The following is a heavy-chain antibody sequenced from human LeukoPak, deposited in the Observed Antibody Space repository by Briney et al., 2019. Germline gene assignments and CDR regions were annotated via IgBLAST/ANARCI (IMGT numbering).Heavy chain of an antibody. CDR2: MNPNSGST. Sequence: VSVKVSCKASGYTFTSYDINWVRQATGQGLEWMGWMNPNSGSTGYAQKFQGRVTVTRNTSISTAYMELSSLRSEDTAVYYCARFGGSYGVFDYWGQGTLVTVSS. J-gene: IGHJ4*02. CDR3: ARFGGSYGVFDY. D-gene: IGHD1-26*01. CDR1: GYTFTSYD. V-gene: IGHV1-8*01.